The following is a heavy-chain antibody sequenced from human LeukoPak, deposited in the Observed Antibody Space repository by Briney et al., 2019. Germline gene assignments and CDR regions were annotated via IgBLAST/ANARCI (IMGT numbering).Heavy chain of an antibody. Sequence: SETLSLTCTVSGGSISSSSYYWGWIRQPPGKGLEWIGYIYYSGSTNYNPSLKSRVTISVDTSKNQFSLKLSSVTAADTAVYYCARAPQWRLNYYYYMDVWGKGTTVTISS. CDR3: ARAPQWRLNYYYYMDV. CDR1: GGSISSSSYY. D-gene: IGHD6-19*01. J-gene: IGHJ6*03. CDR2: IYYSGST. V-gene: IGHV4-61*05.